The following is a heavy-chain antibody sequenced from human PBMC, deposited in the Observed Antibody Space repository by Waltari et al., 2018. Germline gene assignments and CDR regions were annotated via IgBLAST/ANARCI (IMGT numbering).Heavy chain of an antibody. CDR3: ANLGKMAARPYDAFDI. D-gene: IGHD6-6*01. Sequence: EVQLLESGGGLVQPGGSLRLSCAASGFPFSSYAMSGVRRAPGKGLEWVSVIYSGGSTYYADSVKGRFTISRDNSKNTLYLQMNSLRAEDTAVYYCANLGKMAARPYDAFDIWGQGTMVTVSS. CDR1: GFPFSSYA. CDR2: IYSGGST. V-gene: IGHV3-23*03. J-gene: IGHJ3*02.